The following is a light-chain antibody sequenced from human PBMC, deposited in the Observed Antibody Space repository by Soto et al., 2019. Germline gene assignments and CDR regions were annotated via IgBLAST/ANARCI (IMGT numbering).Light chain of an antibody. V-gene: IGKV1-39*01. CDR2: AAS. Sequence: DIQLTQSPTALSASVGDSVSITCRASQSIRRHLNWYQQKPGKAPKLLIYAASSLQSGVPSRFSGSGSGKDFTLTIGGLQPEDFATYYCQQSSGSCDWACXQGTMVDIK. CDR3: QQSSGSCDWA. J-gene: IGKJ1*01. CDR1: QSIRRH.